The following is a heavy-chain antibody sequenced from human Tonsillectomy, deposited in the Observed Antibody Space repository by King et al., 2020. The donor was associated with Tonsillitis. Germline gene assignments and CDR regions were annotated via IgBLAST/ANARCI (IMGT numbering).Heavy chain of an antibody. Sequence: DVQLVESGGGLVQPGGSLRLSCAASGFTFKTYWMNWVRQAPGKGLEWVANIKADGSEQHYVDSVKGRFTISRDNAKNSLYLQLSSLRAEDTAVYHCARSPYYDFWSGPKNYFDSWGQGTLVTVSS. D-gene: IGHD3-3*01. CDR3: ARSPYYDFWSGPKNYFDS. V-gene: IGHV3-7*03. CDR1: GFTFKTYW. J-gene: IGHJ4*02. CDR2: IKADGSEQ.